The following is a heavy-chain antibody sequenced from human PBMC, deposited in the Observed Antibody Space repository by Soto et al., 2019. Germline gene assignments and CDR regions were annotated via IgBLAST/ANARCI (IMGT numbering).Heavy chain of an antibody. Sequence: GASVKVSCKASGGTFSSYAISWVRQAPGQGLEWMGGIIPIFGTANYAQKFQGRVTITADESTSTAYMELSSLRSEDTAVYYCASDGRGYSGYGFDYWGQGTLVPVSS. V-gene: IGHV1-69*13. CDR1: GGTFSSYA. CDR3: ASDGRGYSGYGFDY. D-gene: IGHD5-12*01. CDR2: IIPIFGTA. J-gene: IGHJ4*02.